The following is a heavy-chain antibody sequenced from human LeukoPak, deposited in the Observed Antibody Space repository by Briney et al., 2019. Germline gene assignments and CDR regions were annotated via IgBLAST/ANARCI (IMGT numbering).Heavy chain of an antibody. Sequence: PGGSLRLSYAASGFSFSSYAMNWVRQAPGKGLEWVSIIFGNGDTTYYADSVKGRFTVSRDNSKDTLYLQMNDLRPDDTAMYYCAREVRYYYGSGSQYYFDYWGQGTLVTVSS. CDR1: GFSFSSYA. V-gene: IGHV3-23*01. CDR3: AREVRYYYGSGSQYYFDY. CDR2: IFGNGDTT. D-gene: IGHD3-10*01. J-gene: IGHJ4*02.